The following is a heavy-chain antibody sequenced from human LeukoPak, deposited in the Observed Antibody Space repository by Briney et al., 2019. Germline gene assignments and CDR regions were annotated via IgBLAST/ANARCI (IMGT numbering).Heavy chain of an antibody. CDR2: ISYDGSNK. Sequence: GGSLRLSCAASGFTFSSYAMYWVRQAPGKGLEWVAVISYDGSNKYYADSVKGRFTISRDNFKNTLFLQMDSLRAEDTAVYYCGGDLGTAMALTIDSWGQGTLVTVSS. V-gene: IGHV3-30*04. D-gene: IGHD5-18*01. J-gene: IGHJ4*02. CDR1: GFTFSSYA. CDR3: GGDLGTAMALTIDS.